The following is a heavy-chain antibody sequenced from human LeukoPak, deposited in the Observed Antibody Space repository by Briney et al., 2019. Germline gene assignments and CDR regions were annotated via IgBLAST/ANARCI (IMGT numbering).Heavy chain of an antibody. Sequence: ASVKVSCKASGFTFTSSAMQWVRQATGQGLEWMGWMNPNSGNTGYAQKFQGRVTMTRNTSISTAYMELSSLRSEDTAVYYCARASYIAVAGFNWFDPWGQGTLVTVSS. CDR1: GFTFTSSA. J-gene: IGHJ5*02. D-gene: IGHD6-19*01. CDR3: ARASYIAVAGFNWFDP. V-gene: IGHV1-8*02. CDR2: MNPNSGNT.